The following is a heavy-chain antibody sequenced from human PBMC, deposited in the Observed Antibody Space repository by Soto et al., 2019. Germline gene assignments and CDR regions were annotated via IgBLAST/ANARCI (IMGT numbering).Heavy chain of an antibody. CDR2: IIPIFGTA. CDR3: ARAHFGVGVGSSGYYYGMDV. CDR1: GGTFSSYA. V-gene: IGHV1-69*13. D-gene: IGHD3-16*01. Sequence: GASVKVSCKASGGTFSSYAISWVRQAPGQGLEWMGGIIPIFGTANYAQKFQGRVTITADESTSTAYMELSSLRSEDTAVYYCARAHFGVGVGSSGYYYGMDVWGQGTTVTVSS. J-gene: IGHJ6*02.